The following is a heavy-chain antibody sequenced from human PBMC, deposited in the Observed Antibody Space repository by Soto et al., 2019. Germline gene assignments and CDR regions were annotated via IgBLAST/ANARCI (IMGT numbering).Heavy chain of an antibody. CDR1: GFTFSSYS. CDR3: AGDYDGDGSNGMHV. D-gene: IGHD3-22*01. Sequence: EVQLVESGGGLVKPGGSLRLSCAASGFTFSSYSMNWVRQAPGKGLEWVSSISSSSSYIYYADSVKGRFTIPRDNSKNSLYLHMNTLRAEDTAVYYCAGDYDGDGSNGMHVWGQGTTVTVSS. V-gene: IGHV3-21*01. J-gene: IGHJ6*02. CDR2: ISSSSSYI.